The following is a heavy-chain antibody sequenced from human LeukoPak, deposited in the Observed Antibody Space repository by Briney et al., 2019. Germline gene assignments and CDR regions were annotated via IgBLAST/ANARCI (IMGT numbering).Heavy chain of an antibody. Sequence: SETLSLTCAVSGGSISSSNWWSWVRQPPGKGLEWIGEIYHSGSTNYNPSLKSRVTISVDKSKNQFSLKLSSVTAADTAVYYCARRGVHSGSYYYYFDYWGQGTLVTVSS. J-gene: IGHJ4*02. V-gene: IGHV4-4*02. CDR1: GGSISSSNW. D-gene: IGHD1-26*01. CDR2: IYHSGST. CDR3: ARRGVHSGSYYYYFDY.